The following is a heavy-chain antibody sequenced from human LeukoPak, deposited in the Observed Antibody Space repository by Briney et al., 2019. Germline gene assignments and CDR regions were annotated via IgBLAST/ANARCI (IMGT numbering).Heavy chain of an antibody. Sequence: SVKVSCKASGGTFSSYAISWVRQAPGQGHEWMGGIIPIFGTANYAQKFQGRVTITADESTSTAYMELSSLRSEDTAVYYCASPPRLGWELLNDAFDIWGQGTMVTVSS. D-gene: IGHD1-26*01. CDR3: ASPPRLGWELLNDAFDI. CDR1: GGTFSSYA. CDR2: IIPIFGTA. V-gene: IGHV1-69*13. J-gene: IGHJ3*02.